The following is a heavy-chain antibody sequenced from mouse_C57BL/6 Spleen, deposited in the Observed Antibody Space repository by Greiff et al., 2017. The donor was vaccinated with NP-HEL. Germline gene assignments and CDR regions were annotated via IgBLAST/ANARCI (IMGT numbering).Heavy chain of an antibody. CDR1: GYSITSGYY. Sequence: EVKLQESGPGLVKPSQSLSLTCSVTGYSITSGYYWNWIRQFPGNKLEWMGYISYDGSNNYNPSLKNRISITRDTSKNQFFLKLNSVTTEDTATYYCARDREATVVAPDWGQGTLVTVSA. J-gene: IGHJ3*01. CDR3: ARDREATVVAPD. V-gene: IGHV3-6*01. D-gene: IGHD1-1*01. CDR2: ISYDGSN.